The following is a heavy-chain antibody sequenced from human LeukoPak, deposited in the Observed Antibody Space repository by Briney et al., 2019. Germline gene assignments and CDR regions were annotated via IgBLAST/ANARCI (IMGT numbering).Heavy chain of an antibody. CDR1: GYTFTSYD. J-gene: IGHJ4*02. Sequence: ASVKVSCKASGYTFTSYDINWVRQATGQGLEWMGWMNPNSGNTGYAQKFQGRVTMTRNTSISTAYMELSSLRSEDTAVYYCAKVPMLVEVSSLYFDYWGQGTLVTVSS. V-gene: IGHV1-8*01. D-gene: IGHD6-6*01. CDR2: MNPNSGNT. CDR3: AKVPMLVEVSSLYFDY.